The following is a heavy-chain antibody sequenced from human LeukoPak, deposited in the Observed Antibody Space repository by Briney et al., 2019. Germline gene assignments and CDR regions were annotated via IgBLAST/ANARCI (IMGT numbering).Heavy chain of an antibody. CDR3: AISMIRVPAYYYYYMDV. Sequence: SVKVSCKASGGTFSSHAISWVRQAPGQGLEWMGGIIPIFGTANHAQKFQGRVTITADESTSTAYMELSSLRSEDTAVYYCAISMIRVPAYYYYYMDVWGKGTTVTVSS. CDR2: IIPIFGTA. D-gene: IGHD3-16*01. V-gene: IGHV1-69*13. J-gene: IGHJ6*03. CDR1: GGTFSSHA.